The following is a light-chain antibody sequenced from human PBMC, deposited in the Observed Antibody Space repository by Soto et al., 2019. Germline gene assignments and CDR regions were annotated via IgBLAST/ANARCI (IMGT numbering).Light chain of an antibody. J-gene: IGLJ2*01. CDR2: DVS. CDR1: SSDIGGYNY. V-gene: IGLV2-14*01. Sequence: QSALTQPASVSASPGQSITISCSGTSSDIGGYNYVSWYQQHPGKAPKLMLYDVSNRPSGVSNRFSGSKSGNTASLTISVLQAEDEADYYCSSYTDTTTLVVFGGGTKLTVL. CDR3: SSYTDTTTLVV.